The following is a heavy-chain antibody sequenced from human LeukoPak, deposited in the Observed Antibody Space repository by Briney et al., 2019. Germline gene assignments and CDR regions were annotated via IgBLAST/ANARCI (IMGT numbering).Heavy chain of an antibody. CDR2: SNANSGGT. D-gene: IGHD1-26*01. J-gene: IGHJ5*02. CDR1: GYTSTGYY. CDR3: ARDFDLGGGSYYGVWFDP. V-gene: IGHV1-2*02. Sequence: ASVRVSCKASGYTSTGYYMHWGRQAPGQGLEGMGWSNANSGGTNYAQKFQGRVTMTRDTSISTAYMELSRLRSDDTAVYYCARDFDLGGGSYYGVWFDPWGQGTLVTVSS.